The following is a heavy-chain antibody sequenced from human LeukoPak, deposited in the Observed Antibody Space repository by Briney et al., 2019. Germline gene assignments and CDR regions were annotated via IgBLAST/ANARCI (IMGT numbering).Heavy chain of an antibody. D-gene: IGHD2/OR15-2a*01. CDR2: IYYSGST. Sequence: PSETLSLTCTVSGGSISSGDYYWSWIRQPSGKGLEWIGYIYYSGSTYYNPSLKGRVTISVDTSKNQFSLKLSSVTAADTAVYYCARYLDEFDYWGQGTLVTVSS. V-gene: IGHV4-30-4*01. CDR3: ARYLDEFDY. CDR1: GGSISSGDYY. J-gene: IGHJ4*02.